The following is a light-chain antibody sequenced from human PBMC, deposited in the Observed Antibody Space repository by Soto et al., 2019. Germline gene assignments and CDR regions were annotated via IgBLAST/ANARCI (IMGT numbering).Light chain of an antibody. J-gene: IGKJ1*01. CDR2: GAS. Sequence: VLSQSAGTLSLSPGERATLSCRASQSVSSSYLAWYQQKPGQAPRLLIYGASSRATGIPDRFSGSGSGTDFTLTISRLEPEDFAVYYCQQYGSSRTFGQRTKVDIK. CDR1: QSVSSSY. V-gene: IGKV3-20*01. CDR3: QQYGSSRT.